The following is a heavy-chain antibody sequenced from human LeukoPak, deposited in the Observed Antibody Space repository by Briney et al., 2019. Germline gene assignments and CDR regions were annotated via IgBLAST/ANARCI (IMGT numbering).Heavy chain of an antibody. D-gene: IGHD3-10*01. Sequence: GGSLRLSCAASGFTVSNNYMTWVRQAPGKGLEWVSVIYSGGRTYYADSVKGRFTISRDSSKNTLYLQMDSLRTEDTSVYYCAMGSSGEFRQYWGQGTLVTVSS. V-gene: IGHV3-53*01. J-gene: IGHJ1*01. CDR1: GFTVSNNY. CDR2: IYSGGRT. CDR3: AMGSSGEFRQY.